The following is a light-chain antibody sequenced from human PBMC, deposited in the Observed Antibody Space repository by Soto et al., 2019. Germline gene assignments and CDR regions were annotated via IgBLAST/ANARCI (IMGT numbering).Light chain of an antibody. CDR3: SSYTSSSTSV. CDR1: SSDVGGYNY. CDR2: EVS. Sequence: QSALTQPASVSGSPGQSITISCTGTSSDVGGYNYVSWYQQHPGKAPKLMIYEVSNRPSGVSNRFSGSKSGNTASLTIFGLQAEDEADYYCSSYTSSSTSVFGTGTKLTVL. J-gene: IGLJ1*01. V-gene: IGLV2-14*01.